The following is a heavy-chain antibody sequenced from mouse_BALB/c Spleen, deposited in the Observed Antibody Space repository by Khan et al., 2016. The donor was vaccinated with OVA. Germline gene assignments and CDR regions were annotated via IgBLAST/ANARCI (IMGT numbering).Heavy chain of an antibody. CDR1: GYSITSDYA. Sequence: EVQLQESGPGLVQPSQSLSLTCTVAGYSITSDYAWNWIRQFPGNKLEWMGYISYSGSTGYNPSLKSRISITRDTSKNQFFLQLNSVTTADTATSDCASELERVYAMDYWGQGTSVTVSS. J-gene: IGHJ4*01. CDR2: ISYSGST. CDR3: ASELERVYAMDY. V-gene: IGHV3-2*02. D-gene: IGHD4-1*01.